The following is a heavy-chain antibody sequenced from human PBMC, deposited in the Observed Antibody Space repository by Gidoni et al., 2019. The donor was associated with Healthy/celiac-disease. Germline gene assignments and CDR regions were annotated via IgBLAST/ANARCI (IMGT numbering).Heavy chain of an antibody. CDR3: ARLGDAFDI. CDR1: GGSIRSSSYY. CDR2: IDYSWST. Sequence: QPQLQESGPGLVKPSETLSLTCTVSGGSIRSSSYYWGWIRQPPGKGLEWIGWIDYSWSTYYNPSLTSRVTISVATSKNQFSLKLISVTAAAPAVYYCARLGDAFDIWGQGTMVPVSS. D-gene: IGHD3-16*01. J-gene: IGHJ3*02. V-gene: IGHV4-39*01.